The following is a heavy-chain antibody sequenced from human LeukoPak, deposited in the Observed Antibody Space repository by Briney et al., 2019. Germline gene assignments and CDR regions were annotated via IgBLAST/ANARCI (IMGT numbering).Heavy chain of an antibody. V-gene: IGHV3-7*01. CDR1: GFSFSSFW. J-gene: IGHJ4*02. Sequence: GGSLRLSCAASGFSFSSFWMSWVRQAPGKGLEWVANIKQDGSEKYYADSVKGRFTISRDNAKNSLYLQMNNLRVDDTAVYYCARDGTIFGMIIRYWGQGTLVTVSS. D-gene: IGHD3-3*01. CDR3: ARDGTIFGMIIRY. CDR2: IKQDGSEK.